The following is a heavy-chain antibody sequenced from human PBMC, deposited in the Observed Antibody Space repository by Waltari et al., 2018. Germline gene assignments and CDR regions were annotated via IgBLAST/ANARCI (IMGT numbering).Heavy chain of an antibody. J-gene: IGHJ4*02. Sequence: QVQLVQSGAEVKKPGASVKVSCQASGYTFTGSYMHWVRQAPGQGLEWMGWINPNSGGTNYSQKFQGRVTMTRDTSISTAYMELSRLRSDDTAVYYCAREGSGSYYNVFFEYWGQGTLVTVSS. CDR1: GYTFTGSY. CDR3: AREGSGSYYNVFFEY. CDR2: INPNSGGT. D-gene: IGHD3-10*01. V-gene: IGHV1-2*02.